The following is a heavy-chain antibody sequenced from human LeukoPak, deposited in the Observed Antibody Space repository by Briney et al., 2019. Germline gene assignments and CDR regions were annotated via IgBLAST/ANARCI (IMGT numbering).Heavy chain of an antibody. CDR2: IFYSGST. V-gene: IGHV4-39*07. Sequence: PSETLSLTCTVSGGSISSRSYNWVWIRQPPGKGLEWIGNIFYSGSTYYAPSLKSRLTISIDTSKNQFSLKLSSVTAADTAVYYCARQINPGDNGDQYYYYYYMDVWGKGTTVTVSS. CDR1: GGSISSRSYN. J-gene: IGHJ6*03. D-gene: IGHD4-17*01. CDR3: ARQINPGDNGDQYYYYYYMDV.